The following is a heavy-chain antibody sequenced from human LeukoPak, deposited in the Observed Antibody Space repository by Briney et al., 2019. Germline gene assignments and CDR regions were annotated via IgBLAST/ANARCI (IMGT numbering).Heavy chain of an antibody. D-gene: IGHD3-10*01. J-gene: IGHJ3*02. CDR2: IRSKTDYGTT. CDR1: GFTFNNPC. CDR3: TTRELRYYGSGTYPVAFDI. V-gene: IGHV3-15*01. Sequence: PGGSLRLSCAASGFTFNNPCMNWVRLAPGKGLEWVGGIRSKTDYGTTDYAAPVKGRFTVSRDDSIHTLYLQMHSLKTEDTAVYYCTTRELRYYGSGTYPVAFDIWGQGTMVTVSS.